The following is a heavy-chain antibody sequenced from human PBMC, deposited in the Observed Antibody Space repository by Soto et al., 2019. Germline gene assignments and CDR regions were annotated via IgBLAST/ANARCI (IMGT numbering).Heavy chain of an antibody. CDR1: GGSISSSSYY. Sequence: PSETLSLTCTVSGGSISSSSYYWGWIRQPPGKGLEWIGSIYYSGSTYYNPSLKSRVTISVDTSKNQFSLKLSSVTAADTAVYYCARQEYYDFWSGYYISYGFDYWGQGTLVTVSS. J-gene: IGHJ4*02. CDR2: IYYSGST. CDR3: ARQEYYDFWSGYYISYGFDY. V-gene: IGHV4-39*01. D-gene: IGHD3-3*01.